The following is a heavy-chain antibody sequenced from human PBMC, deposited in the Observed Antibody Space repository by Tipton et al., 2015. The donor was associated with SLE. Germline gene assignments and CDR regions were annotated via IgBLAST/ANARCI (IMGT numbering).Heavy chain of an antibody. CDR3: AKDPHPWLSMFQGVIYYFNF. CDR2: MRSDGSDV. D-gene: IGHD3-10*01. V-gene: IGHV3-30*02. J-gene: IGHJ4*02. Sequence: SLRLSCAASGFTLGTYDIHWVRQAPGKGLEWVAFMRSDGSDVDYADSVKGRFTVSRDNPKNTMSLQMNSLRPDDTAVYYCAKDPHPWLSMFQGVIYYFNFWGQGTLVTVSS. CDR1: GFTLGTYD.